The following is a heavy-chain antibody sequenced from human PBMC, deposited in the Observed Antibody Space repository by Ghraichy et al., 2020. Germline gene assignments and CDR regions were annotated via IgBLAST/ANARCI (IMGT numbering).Heavy chain of an antibody. CDR1: GYTFTSYA. CDR2: INTNTGNP. V-gene: IGHV7-4-1*02. CDR3: ARDGYGYFYYYYGMDV. D-gene: IGHD5-18*01. J-gene: IGHJ6*02. Sequence: ASVKVSCKASGYTFTSYAMNWVRQASGQGLEWMGWINTNTGNPTYAQGFTGRFVFSLDTSVSTAYLQISSLKAEDTAVYYCARDGYGYFYYYYGMDVWGQGTTVTVSS.